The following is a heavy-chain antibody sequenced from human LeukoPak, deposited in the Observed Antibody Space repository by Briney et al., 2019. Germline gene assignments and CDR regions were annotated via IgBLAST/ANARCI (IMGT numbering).Heavy chain of an antibody. V-gene: IGHV3-21*04. CDR1: GFTFSSYS. CDR2: ISSSSSYI. D-gene: IGHD3-16*01. J-gene: IGHJ4*02. Sequence: GGSLRLSCAASGFTFSSYSMNWVRQAPGKGLEWVSSISSSSSYIYYADSVKGRFTISRDNSKNTLYLQMNSLRAEDTAVYYCAKDYVSPFDYWGQGTLVTVSS. CDR3: AKDYVSPFDY.